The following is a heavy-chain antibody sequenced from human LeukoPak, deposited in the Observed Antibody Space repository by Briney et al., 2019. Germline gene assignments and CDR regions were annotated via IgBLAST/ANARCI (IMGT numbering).Heavy chain of an antibody. D-gene: IGHD6-6*01. J-gene: IGHJ6*03. CDR1: GFTFSSYS. CDR3: ARGSDYHYYMDV. CDR2: TWYDGSQK. Sequence: GGTLRLSCAASGFTFSSYSMNWVRQAPGKGLEWVAVTWYDGSQKYYADSVKGRFTISKDNSKNTVYLQMNSLRVEDTAVYYCARGSDYHYYMDVWGKGTTVTVSS. V-gene: IGHV3-33*08.